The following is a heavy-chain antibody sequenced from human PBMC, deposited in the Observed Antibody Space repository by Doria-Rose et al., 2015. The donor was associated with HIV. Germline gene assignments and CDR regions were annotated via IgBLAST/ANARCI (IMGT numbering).Heavy chain of an antibody. D-gene: IGHD6-13*01. CDR2: IFSADER. Sequence: QVTLKESGPVLVKPTETLTLTCTVSGVSLSSPGMGVSWIRQPPGKALEWLANIFSADERSYKTSLKSRLPISRGTSKSQVVLTMTDMDPVDTATYYCARIESSRWYHKYYFDFWGQGTLVIVPA. V-gene: IGHV2-26*01. CDR1: GVSLSSPGMG. J-gene: IGHJ4*02. CDR3: ARIESSRWYHKYYFDF.